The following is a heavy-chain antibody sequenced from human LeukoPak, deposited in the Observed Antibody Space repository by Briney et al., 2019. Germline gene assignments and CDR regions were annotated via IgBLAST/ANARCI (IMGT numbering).Heavy chain of an antibody. CDR1: GGTFSSYA. D-gene: IGHD3-22*01. J-gene: IGHJ4*02. Sequence: SVKVSCKASGGTFSSYAISWVRQAPGQGLEWMGGIIPIFGTANYAQKFQGRVTITADKSTSTAYMELSSLRSEDTAVYYCARDNGYYDSSGYPDYWGQGTLVTVSS. CDR2: IIPIFGTA. V-gene: IGHV1-69*06. CDR3: ARDNGYYDSSGYPDY.